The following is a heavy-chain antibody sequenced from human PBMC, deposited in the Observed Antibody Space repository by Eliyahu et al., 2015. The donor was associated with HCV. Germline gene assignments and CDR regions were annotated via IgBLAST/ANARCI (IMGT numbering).Heavy chain of an antibody. D-gene: IGHD4-11*01. CDR2: IIPIFGAA. V-gene: IGHV1-69*01. CDR1: XGTFSRYT. J-gene: IGHJ4*02. Sequence: QVQLVQSGAEVKKPGSSVKVSCKASXGTFSRYTIDWVRQAPGQGLEWMGGIIPIFGAAKYAQKFQGRVTITADESTSTAYMELTGLRSEDTAMYYCAREGRGNDKSNPIDYWGQGTLVTVSS. CDR3: AREGRGNDKSNPIDY.